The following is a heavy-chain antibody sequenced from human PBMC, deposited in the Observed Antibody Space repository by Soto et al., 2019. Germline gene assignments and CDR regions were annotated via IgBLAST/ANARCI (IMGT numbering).Heavy chain of an antibody. J-gene: IGHJ6*02. V-gene: IGHV4-34*01. CDR3: ARTVTYYYGMDV. CDR1: GGSFSGYY. CDR2: INHSGST. Sequence: SETLSLTCAVYGGSFSGYYWSWIRQPPGKGLEWIGEINHSGSTNYNPSLKSRVTISVDTSKNQFSLKLSSVTAADTAVYYCARTVTYYYGMDVSGQGTTVTSP. D-gene: IGHD4-4*01.